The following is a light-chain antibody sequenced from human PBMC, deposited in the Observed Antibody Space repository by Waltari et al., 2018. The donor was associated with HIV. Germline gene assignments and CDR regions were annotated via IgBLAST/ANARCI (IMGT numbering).Light chain of an antibody. V-gene: IGKV4-1*01. CDR3: QQTYTIPPT. Sequence: DIVMTQSPDSLAVSLGERATIKCKSRQNVFYSSTNKNYLSWYQHKPGQPPKLIIYWASSRQSGVPDRFSGSGSGTDFTLTISSLQAEDVAVYFCQQTYTIPPTFGGGTKVEIK. CDR2: WAS. CDR1: QNVFYSSTNKNY. J-gene: IGKJ4*01.